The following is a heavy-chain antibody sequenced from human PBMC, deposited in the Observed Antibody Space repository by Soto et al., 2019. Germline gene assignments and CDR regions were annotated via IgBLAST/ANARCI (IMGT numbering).Heavy chain of an antibody. CDR1: GFSLTTSAVG. CDR3: AHSRGDILTACYDGWFDP. Sequence: QITLKESGPTLVKPTQTLTLTCTFSGFSLTTSAVGVGWIRQPPGKALEWLALIYWDDDKRYNPSLKSRLTITKDTSKNQVVLTMTNMDPVDTATYYCAHSRGDILTACYDGWFDPWGQGTLVTVSS. CDR2: IYWDDDK. J-gene: IGHJ5*02. V-gene: IGHV2-5*02. D-gene: IGHD3-9*01.